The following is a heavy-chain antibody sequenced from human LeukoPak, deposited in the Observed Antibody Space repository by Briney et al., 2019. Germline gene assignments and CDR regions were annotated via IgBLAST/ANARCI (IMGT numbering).Heavy chain of an antibody. CDR1: GYSFTSYW. V-gene: IGHV5-10-1*01. CDR3: ARRGCSGGSCYDY. Sequence: GESLKISCKGSGYSFTSYWISWVRQMPGKGLEWMGRIDPSDSYTNYSPSFQGHVTISADKSNCNAYLQWSSLKASDTAMYYCARRGCSGGSCYDYWGQGTLVTVSS. D-gene: IGHD2-15*01. CDR2: IDPSDSYT. J-gene: IGHJ4*02.